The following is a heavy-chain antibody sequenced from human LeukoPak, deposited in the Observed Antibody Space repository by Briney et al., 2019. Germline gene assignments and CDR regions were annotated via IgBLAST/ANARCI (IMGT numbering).Heavy chain of an antibody. CDR2: ISHNGDT. D-gene: IGHD1-1*01. Sequence: SETLSLTCAVYGGCFSDYDWSWIRQAPGKGLEWIGEISHNGDTNCDPSLKSRFSMSIDTSRSQFSLNLRSVTAADTAVYYCARYVPVRTGTTRASFDHWGQGTLVTVSS. V-gene: IGHV4-34*01. J-gene: IGHJ4*02. CDR3: ARYVPVRTGTTRASFDH. CDR1: GGCFSDYD.